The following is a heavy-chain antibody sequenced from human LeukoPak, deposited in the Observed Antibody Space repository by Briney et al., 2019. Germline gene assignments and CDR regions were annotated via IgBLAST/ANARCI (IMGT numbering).Heavy chain of an antibody. D-gene: IGHD5-18*01. J-gene: IGHJ3*02. CDR1: GYTFTSYG. CDR3: ARAPPCGYSYGCAFDI. Sequence: ASVKVSCKASGYTFTSYGISWVRQAPGQGLEWMGWISAYNGNTNYAQKLRGRVTMTTDTSTSTAYMELRSLGSDDTAVYYCARAPPCGYSYGCAFDIWGQGTMVTVSS. V-gene: IGHV1-18*01. CDR2: ISAYNGNT.